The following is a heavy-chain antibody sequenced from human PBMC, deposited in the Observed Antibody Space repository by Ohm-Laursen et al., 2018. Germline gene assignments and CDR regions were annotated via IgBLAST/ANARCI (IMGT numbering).Heavy chain of an antibody. CDR2: INWNSDTI. CDR1: GFNFNAHN. J-gene: IGHJ4*02. V-gene: IGHV3-48*01. Sequence: SLRLSCAASGFNFNAHNMNWVRQAPGKGLEWVSFINWNSDTIYYADSVKGRFTISRDNAENSLYLQMNSLRAEDTALYYCAKGDSSGWHSGQGTLVTVSS. D-gene: IGHD6-19*01. CDR3: AKGDSSGWH.